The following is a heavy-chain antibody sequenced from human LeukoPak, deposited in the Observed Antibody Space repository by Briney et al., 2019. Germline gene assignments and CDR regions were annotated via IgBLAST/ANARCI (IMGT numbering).Heavy chain of an antibody. D-gene: IGHD3-22*01. CDR1: GFTFRNYG. V-gene: IGHV3-48*02. Sequence: GGSLRLSCAASGFTFRNYGINWVRQAPGKGLEWLSYISSNSTSMYYAGSVRGRFTISRENANNSLYLQMNNLSHEDTAVYYCARGVDGSNYYDSSGKGNALDIWGQGTMVTVSS. CDR3: ARGVDGSNYYDSSGKGNALDI. J-gene: IGHJ3*02. CDR2: ISSNSTSM.